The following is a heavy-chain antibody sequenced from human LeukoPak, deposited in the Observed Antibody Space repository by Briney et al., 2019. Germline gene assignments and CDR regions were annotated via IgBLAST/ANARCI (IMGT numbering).Heavy chain of an antibody. D-gene: IGHD6-13*01. CDR2: ISSSSSSTI. CDR1: GFTFSSYS. V-gene: IGHV3-48*04. J-gene: IGHJ4*02. Sequence: GGSLRLSCAASGFTFSSYSMNWVRQAPGKGLEWVSYISSSSSSTIYYADSVKGRFTISRDNAKNSLYLQMSSLRAEDTAVYYCASAGSWPTQYYFDYWGQGTLVTVSS. CDR3: ASAGSWPTQYYFDY.